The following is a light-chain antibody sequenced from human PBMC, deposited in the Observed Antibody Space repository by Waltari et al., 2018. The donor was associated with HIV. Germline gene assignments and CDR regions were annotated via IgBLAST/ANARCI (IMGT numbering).Light chain of an antibody. CDR3: AAWDDSLGGRWV. J-gene: IGLJ3*02. Sequence: QSVLTQPPSTSGTHGQTVTISCSGTRSDSGTNDVYWYQQVPGRAPKLLLYRNFQRPSGVPARFSGSKSGTSASLSISGLRSEDEAEYHCAAWDDSLGGRWVFGGGTKLTVL. CDR2: RNF. CDR1: RSDSGTND. V-gene: IGLV1-47*01.